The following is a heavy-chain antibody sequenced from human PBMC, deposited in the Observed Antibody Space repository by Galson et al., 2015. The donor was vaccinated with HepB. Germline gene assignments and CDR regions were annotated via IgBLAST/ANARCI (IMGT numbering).Heavy chain of an antibody. CDR2: ISSSSSYI. D-gene: IGHD3-10*01. CDR1: GFTFSSYS. V-gene: IGHV3-21*01. CDR3: ARDRDEGAFDI. Sequence: SLRLSCAASGFTFSSYSMNWVRQAPGKGLEWVSSISSSSSYIYYADSVKGRFTISRDNAKNSLYLQMNSLRAEDTAVYYCARDRDEGAFDIWGQGTMVTVSS. J-gene: IGHJ3*02.